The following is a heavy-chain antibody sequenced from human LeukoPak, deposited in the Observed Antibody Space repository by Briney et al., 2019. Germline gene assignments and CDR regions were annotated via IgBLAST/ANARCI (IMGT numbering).Heavy chain of an antibody. CDR1: EFSVGSNY. CDR2: IYSGGST. V-gene: IGHV3-66*01. D-gene: IGHD3-22*01. CDR3: ARGSPEPYYYDSSFDY. Sequence: PGGSLRLSCAASEFSVGSNYMTWVRQAPGKGLEWVSLIYSGGSTYYADSVKGRFTISRDNSKNTLYLQMNSLRAEDTAVYYCARGSPEPYYYDSSFDYWGQGSLVTVSS. J-gene: IGHJ4*02.